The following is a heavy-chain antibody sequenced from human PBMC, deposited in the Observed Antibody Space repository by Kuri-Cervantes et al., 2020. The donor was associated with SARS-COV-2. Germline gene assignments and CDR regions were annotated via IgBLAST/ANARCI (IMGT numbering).Heavy chain of an antibody. CDR1: GFTFGSYA. Sequence: GGSLRLSCAASGFTFGSYAMNWVRQAPGKGLEWVSYISSSSSAIYYPDSVKGRFTMSRDNAKNSLYLQMNSLRAEDTAVYYCARAQNTYGSGSYVYFQHWGQGTLVTVSS. D-gene: IGHD3-10*01. V-gene: IGHV3-48*01. CDR3: ARAQNTYGSGSYVYFQH. CDR2: ISSSSSAI. J-gene: IGHJ1*01.